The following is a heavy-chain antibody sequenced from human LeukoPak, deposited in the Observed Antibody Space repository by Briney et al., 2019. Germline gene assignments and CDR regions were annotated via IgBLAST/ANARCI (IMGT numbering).Heavy chain of an antibody. CDR3: AKEGDYGDYVVAYFDY. J-gene: IGHJ4*02. Sequence: PGGSLRLSCAASGLTVSSNYMNWVRQAPGKGLEWVSVIYSGGSTYYADSVKGRFTISRDNSKNTLYLQMNSLRAEDTAVYYCAKEGDYGDYVVAYFDYWGQGTLVTVSS. CDR1: GLTVSSNY. CDR2: IYSGGST. D-gene: IGHD4-17*01. V-gene: IGHV3-53*01.